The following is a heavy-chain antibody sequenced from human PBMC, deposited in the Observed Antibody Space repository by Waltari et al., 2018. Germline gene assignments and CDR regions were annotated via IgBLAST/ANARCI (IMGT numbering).Heavy chain of an antibody. Sequence: EVEFVESGGDLVQPGGSLRLSCAPSGFSFSNYWMNWVRQAPGKGLEWVANIKQDGSENYYLGSVKGRFTISRDNAKNLLYLQMNSLRAEDTAVYYCARGINSPGIDYWGQGNLVTVSS. J-gene: IGHJ4*02. V-gene: IGHV3-7*01. D-gene: IGHD1-26*01. CDR2: IKQDGSEN. CDR3: ARGINSPGIDY. CDR1: GFSFSNYW.